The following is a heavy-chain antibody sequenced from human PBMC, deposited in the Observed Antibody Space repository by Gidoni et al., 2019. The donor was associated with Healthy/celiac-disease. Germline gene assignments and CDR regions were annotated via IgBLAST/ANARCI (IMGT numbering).Heavy chain of an antibody. CDR1: GFTFSSYE. V-gene: IGHV3-48*03. CDR2: ISSSGSTI. CDR3: ARGKRRITVVRGVINHYGMDV. D-gene: IGHD3-10*01. Sequence: EVQLVRSGGGVVRPARSLRPSHAASGFTFSSYEMSWVRQAPGKGLAWVSYISSSGSTIYYADSVKGRFTISRDNAKNSLYLQMNSLRAEDTAVYYCARGKRRITVVRGVINHYGMDVWGQGTTVTVSS. J-gene: IGHJ6*02.